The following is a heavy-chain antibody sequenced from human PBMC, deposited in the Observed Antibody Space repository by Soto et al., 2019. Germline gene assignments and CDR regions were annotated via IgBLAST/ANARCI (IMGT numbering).Heavy chain of an antibody. D-gene: IGHD5-12*01. CDR1: GFTFSSYA. CDR2: ISGSGGST. Sequence: GGSLRLSCAASGFTFSSYAMSWVRQAPGKGLEWVSAISGSGGSTYYADSVKGRFTISRDNSKNTLYLQMNSLRAEDTAVYYCAKYPSGYDPHYYFDYWGQGTLVTAPQ. J-gene: IGHJ4*02. CDR3: AKYPSGYDPHYYFDY. V-gene: IGHV3-23*01.